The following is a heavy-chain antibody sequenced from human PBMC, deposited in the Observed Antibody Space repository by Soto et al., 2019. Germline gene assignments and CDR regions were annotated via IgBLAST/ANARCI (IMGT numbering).Heavy chain of an antibody. V-gene: IGHV6-1*01. Sequence: PSQTLSLTCDISGDSVSSHSAAWNWIRQSPSRGLEWLGRTYYRSKWYNDYAVSVKSRITINPDTSKNQFSLQLNSVTPEDTAVYYCARDAVYSSGWYNWFDPWGQGTLVTVSS. CDR1: GDSVSSHSAA. D-gene: IGHD6-19*01. CDR3: ARDAVYSSGWYNWFDP. CDR2: TYYRSKWYN. J-gene: IGHJ5*02.